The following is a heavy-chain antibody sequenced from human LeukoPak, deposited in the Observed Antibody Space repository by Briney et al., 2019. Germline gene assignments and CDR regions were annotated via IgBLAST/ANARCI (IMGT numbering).Heavy chain of an antibody. Sequence: GGSLRLSCAASGFTFSSYAMHWVRQAPGKGLEWVAVISYDGSNKYYADSVKGRFTNSRDNSKNTLYLQMNSLRAEDTAVYYCARDPSSGSYPGSFDYWGQGTLVTVSS. CDR3: ARDPSSGSYPGSFDY. J-gene: IGHJ4*02. V-gene: IGHV3-30-3*01. CDR2: ISYDGSNK. CDR1: GFTFSSYA. D-gene: IGHD1-26*01.